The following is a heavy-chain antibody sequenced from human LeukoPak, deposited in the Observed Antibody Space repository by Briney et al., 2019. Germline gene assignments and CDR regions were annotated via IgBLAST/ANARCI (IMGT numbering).Heavy chain of an antibody. CDR1: GGSISSYY. Sequence: PSETLSLTCTVSGGSISSYYWSWIRQPPGKGLEWIGYIYYSGSTNYNPSLKSRVTISVDTSKNQFSLKLSSVTAADTAVYYCARVVRGYSGYELFDYWGQGTLVTVSS. D-gene: IGHD5-12*01. CDR2: IYYSGST. V-gene: IGHV4-59*01. J-gene: IGHJ4*02. CDR3: ARVVRGYSGYELFDY.